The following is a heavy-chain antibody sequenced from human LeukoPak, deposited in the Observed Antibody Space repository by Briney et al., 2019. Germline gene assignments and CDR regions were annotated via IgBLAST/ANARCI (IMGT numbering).Heavy chain of an antibody. V-gene: IGHV1-69*13. Sequence: GASVKVSCKASGGTFSSYAISWVRQAPGQGLEWMGGIIPIFGTANYAQKFQGRVTITADESTSTAYMELSSLRSEDTAVYYCARDYYGSGTDGMDVWGQGTTVIVSS. D-gene: IGHD3-10*01. J-gene: IGHJ6*02. CDR1: GGTFSSYA. CDR2: IIPIFGTA. CDR3: ARDYYGSGTDGMDV.